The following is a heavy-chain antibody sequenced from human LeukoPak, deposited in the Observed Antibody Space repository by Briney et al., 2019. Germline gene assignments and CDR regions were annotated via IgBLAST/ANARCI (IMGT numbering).Heavy chain of an antibody. CDR2: IIPILGIT. CDR1: GGTFSSYS. D-gene: IGHD2-8*01. Sequence: ASVKLSCKVSGGTFSSYSISWVRQAPGQGLEWMGRIIPILGITNYAQKFQGRVTITADKSTSTAYMELSRLRSEDTAVYYCARVEGGEYCTNGVCYGGSFDYWGQGTLVTVSS. CDR3: ARVEGGEYCTNGVCYGGSFDY. J-gene: IGHJ4*02. V-gene: IGHV1-69*04.